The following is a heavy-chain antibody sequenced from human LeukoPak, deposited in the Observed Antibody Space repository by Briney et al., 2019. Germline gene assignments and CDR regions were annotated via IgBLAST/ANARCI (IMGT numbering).Heavy chain of an antibody. CDR1: GDSVSSNGAA. CDR3: ARDGGWRFDY. CDR2: TYYRSKWYN. D-gene: IGHD6-19*01. Sequence: SQTLSPTCVISGDSVSSNGAAWNWIRQSPSRGLEWLGRTYYRSKWYNDYAVSVRSRITINPDTSQNQFSLQLNSVTPEDTAVYYCARDGGWRFDYWGQGTLVTVSS. V-gene: IGHV6-1*01. J-gene: IGHJ4*02.